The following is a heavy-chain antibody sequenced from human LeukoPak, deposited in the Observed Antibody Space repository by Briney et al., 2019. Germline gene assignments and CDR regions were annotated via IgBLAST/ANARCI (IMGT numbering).Heavy chain of an antibody. D-gene: IGHD2-2*01. CDR3: ARDAGDIVVVPAAQYNWFDP. V-gene: IGHV3-30-3*01. J-gene: IGHJ5*02. CDR2: ISYDGSNK. CDR1: GFTFSSYA. Sequence: GGSLRLSCAASGFTFSSYAMHWVRQAPGKGLEWVAVISYDGSNKYYAGSVKGRFTISRDNSKNTLYLQMNSLRAEDTAVYYCARDAGDIVVVPAAQYNWFDPWGQGTLVTVSS.